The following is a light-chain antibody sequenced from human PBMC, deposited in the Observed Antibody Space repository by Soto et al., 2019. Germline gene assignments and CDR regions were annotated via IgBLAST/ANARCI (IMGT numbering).Light chain of an antibody. CDR1: QSVSSSY. CDR2: GAS. Sequence: EIVLTQSPGTLSLSPGERATLSCRASQSVSSSYLAWYQQKPVQAPRLLIYGASSRATGIPDRFSGSGSGTDFTLTISRLEPEDFAVYYYQQYDSSPLTFGGGTKVEIK. V-gene: IGKV3-20*01. CDR3: QQYDSSPLT. J-gene: IGKJ4*01.